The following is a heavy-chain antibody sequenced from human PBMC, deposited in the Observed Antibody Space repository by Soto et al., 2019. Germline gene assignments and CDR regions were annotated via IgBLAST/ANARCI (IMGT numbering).Heavy chain of an antibody. CDR2: INHSGST. CDR1: GGSFSGYY. J-gene: IGHJ5*02. Sequence: SETLSLASAVYGGSFSGYYWSWIRPPPGKGLEWIGEINHSGSTNYNPSLKSRVTISVDTSKNQFSLKLSSVTAADTAVYYCARGGKHNNYYGSGTPGGDWFDPWGQGTLVTVS. CDR3: ARGGKHNNYYGSGTPGGDWFDP. D-gene: IGHD3-10*01. V-gene: IGHV4-34*01.